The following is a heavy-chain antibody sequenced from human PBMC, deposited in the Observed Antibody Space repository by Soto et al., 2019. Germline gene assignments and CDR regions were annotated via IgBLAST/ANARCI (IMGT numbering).Heavy chain of an antibody. CDR2: ISYDGSNK. V-gene: IGHV3-30-3*01. CDR3: ARDYGVIGSILYYFDY. CDR1: GFTFSSYA. D-gene: IGHD3-22*01. J-gene: IGHJ4*02. Sequence: QVQLVESGGGVVQPGRSLRLSCAASGFTFSSYARHWVRQAPGKGLEWVAVISYDGSNKYYADSVKGRFTISRDNSKNTLYLQMNSLRAEDTAVYYCARDYGVIGSILYYFDYWGQGTLVTVSS.